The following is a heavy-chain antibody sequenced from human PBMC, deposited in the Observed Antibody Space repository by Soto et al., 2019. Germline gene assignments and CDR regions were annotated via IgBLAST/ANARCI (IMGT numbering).Heavy chain of an antibody. V-gene: IGHV1-46*03. D-gene: IGHD6-25*01. CDR3: ARHLAAGDS. CDR2: VNPTGGST. J-gene: IGHJ4*02. Sequence: QVQLVQSGAEVKKPGASVRVSCKASGYTFTSYYIHWVRQAPGQGLEWMAIVNPTGGSTHYAQKFQGRITVTFDTSTSTVFMELNSLRYEDTAVYYCARHLAAGDSWGQGTLVTVSS. CDR1: GYTFTSYY.